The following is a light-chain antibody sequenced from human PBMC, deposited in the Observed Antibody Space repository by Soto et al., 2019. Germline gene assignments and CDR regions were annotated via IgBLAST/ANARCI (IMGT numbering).Light chain of an antibody. CDR3: QQYNSYALT. J-gene: IGKJ4*01. CDR2: DAS. Sequence: DIQVTQSPSTLSASVGDRVTITCRASQSISNWLAWYQQIPGKAPKLLIYDASSLESGVPSRFSGSASGTEFTLTISSLQPDDFATYYCQQYNSYALTFGGGTKVDIK. V-gene: IGKV1-5*01. CDR1: QSISNW.